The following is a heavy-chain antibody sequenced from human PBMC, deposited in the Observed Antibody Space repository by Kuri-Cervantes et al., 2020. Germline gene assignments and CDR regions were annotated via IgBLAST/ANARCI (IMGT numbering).Heavy chain of an antibody. CDR1: GFTFSSYS. Sequence: GESLKISCAASGFTFSSYSMNWVGQAPGKGLEWVSYISSSGSPIYYADSVKGRFTISRDNAKNSLYLQMNSLRAEDTALYYCARMSYSSSSGDYYYYMDVWGKGTTVTVSS. CDR2: ISSSGSPI. CDR3: ARMSYSSSSGDYYYYMDV. J-gene: IGHJ6*03. V-gene: IGHV3-48*01. D-gene: IGHD6-6*01.